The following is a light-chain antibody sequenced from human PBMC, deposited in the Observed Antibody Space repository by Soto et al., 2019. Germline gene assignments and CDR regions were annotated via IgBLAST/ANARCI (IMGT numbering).Light chain of an antibody. V-gene: IGKV3-20*01. Sequence: EIVLTQSPGTLSLSPGERATLSCRASQSVSNNYLAWYQQKPGQAPRLLIYGASNRATGIPDRFSGGGSGTDFTLTISRLEPEDFALYYCQHYAGGSRITFGQGTRLEIK. J-gene: IGKJ5*01. CDR1: QSVSNNY. CDR3: QHYAGGSRIT. CDR2: GAS.